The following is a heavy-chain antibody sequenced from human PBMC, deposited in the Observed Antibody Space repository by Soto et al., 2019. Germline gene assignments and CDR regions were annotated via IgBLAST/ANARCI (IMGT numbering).Heavy chain of an antibody. CDR3: ARAQGMGAGYFAL. Sequence: QVQLQESGPVQVKPSETLFLTCTVSGVSVSSGTYYWSWIRQPAGKGLEWMGYIYRGSPNYNPSRARRASISVDPSRTQFSMMLGSVTAADKAVYYCARAQGMGAGYFALWGRGPLVTVSS. CDR2: IYRGSP. J-gene: IGHJ2*01. V-gene: IGHV4-61*01. CDR1: GVSVSSGTYY. D-gene: IGHD3-16*01.